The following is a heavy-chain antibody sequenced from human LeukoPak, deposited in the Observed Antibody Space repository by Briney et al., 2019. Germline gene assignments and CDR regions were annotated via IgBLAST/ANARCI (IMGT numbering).Heavy chain of an antibody. V-gene: IGHV4-30-4*02. CDR1: GGSISSGDYY. Sequence: SETLSLTCTVSGGSISSGDYYWSWIRQPPGKGLEWIGYIYYSGITYYNPSLKSRVTISVDTSKNQFSLKLSSVTAADTAVYYCARDGGDYPFDYWGQGTLVTVSS. CDR2: IYYSGIT. CDR3: ARDGGDYPFDY. D-gene: IGHD4-17*01. J-gene: IGHJ4*02.